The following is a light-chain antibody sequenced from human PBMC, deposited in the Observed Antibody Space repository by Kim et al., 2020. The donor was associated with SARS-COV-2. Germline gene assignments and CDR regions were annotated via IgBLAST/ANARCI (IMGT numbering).Light chain of an antibody. Sequence: EIVMTQSPATLSVSPGERATLSCRASQSVSSDLAWYQQKPGQAPRLLIYHASTRATGVPATFSGSGSGPEFTLTISSLQSEDFAVYYCQQYKSWPLTFGGGTKVDIK. CDR1: QSVSSD. V-gene: IGKV3-15*01. CDR3: QQYKSWPLT. CDR2: HAS. J-gene: IGKJ4*01.